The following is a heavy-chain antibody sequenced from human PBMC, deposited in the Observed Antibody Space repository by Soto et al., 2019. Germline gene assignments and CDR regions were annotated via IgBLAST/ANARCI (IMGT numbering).Heavy chain of an antibody. V-gene: IGHV4-34*01. CDR3: ERRPTDIVVVPAAPTGFDY. D-gene: IGHD2-2*01. CDR2: INHSGST. J-gene: IGHJ4*02. CDR1: GGSFSGYY. Sequence: QVQLQQWGAGLLKPSETLSLTCAVYGGSFSGYYWSWIRQPPGKGLEWIGEINHSGSTNYNPSLKSRVTISVDTSKNQFSLKLSSVTAADTAVYYCERRPTDIVVVPAAPTGFDYWGQGTLVTVSS.